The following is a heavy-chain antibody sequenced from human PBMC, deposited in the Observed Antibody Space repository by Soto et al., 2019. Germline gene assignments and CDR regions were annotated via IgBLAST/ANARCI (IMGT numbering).Heavy chain of an antibody. CDR3: ARSAYYCWRGYTVRYFDY. D-gene: IGHD3-3*01. J-gene: IGHJ4*02. V-gene: IGHV4-4*02. CDR2: IYHSGSI. CDR1: GVSISSGNW. Sequence: QVQLQESGPGLVKPSGTLSLTCDVSGVSISSGNWWSWVRQPPGKGLEWIGEIYHSGSINYETSLRTRFTREVEKSKIQPYLKLSAVSGADPAVYYCARSAYYCWRGYTVRYFDYWGQGTLGTVSS.